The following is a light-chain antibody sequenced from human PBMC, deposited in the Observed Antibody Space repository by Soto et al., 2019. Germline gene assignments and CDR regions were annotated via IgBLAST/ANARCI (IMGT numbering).Light chain of an antibody. CDR3: QQYSDWPQT. CDR2: HTS. Sequence: EIVMTQSPATLSVSPGERATLSRRASQSVSTNLAWYRQKPGQAPMLLIYHTSTRATGIPARFSGSGSGTEFTLTISGLQAEDLAVDYCQQYSDWPQTFGQGTKVDIK. CDR1: QSVSTN. V-gene: IGKV3-15*01. J-gene: IGKJ1*01.